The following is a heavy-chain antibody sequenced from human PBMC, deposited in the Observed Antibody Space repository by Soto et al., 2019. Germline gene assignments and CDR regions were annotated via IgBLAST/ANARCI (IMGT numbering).Heavy chain of an antibody. V-gene: IGHV4-34*01. D-gene: IGHD2-21*02. CDR3: ARLEVTSADSFDV. Sequence: PSETLSLTCAVYGDSFSGPYWTWIRQTPGKGLEWIGEINHSGSTDYHPSLKSRVTISVDTSKNQFSLNLSPVSAADTAVYFCARLEVTSADSFDVWGPGTMVTVSS. CDR2: INHSGST. CDR1: GDSFSGPY. J-gene: IGHJ3*01.